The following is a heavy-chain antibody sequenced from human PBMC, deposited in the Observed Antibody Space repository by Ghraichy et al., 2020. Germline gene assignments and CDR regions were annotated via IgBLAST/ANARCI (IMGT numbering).Heavy chain of an antibody. CDR1: GGSFSGYY. J-gene: IGHJ6*02. D-gene: IGHD6-13*01. CDR3: ARRPYSSSWYSYYYGMDV. V-gene: IGHV4-34*01. CDR2: INHSGST. Sequence: SETLSLTCAVYGGSFSGYYWSWIRQPPGKGLEWIGEINHSGSTNYNPSLKSRVTISVDTSKNQFSLKLSSVTAADTAVYYCARRPYSSSWYSYYYGMDVWGQGTTVTVSS.